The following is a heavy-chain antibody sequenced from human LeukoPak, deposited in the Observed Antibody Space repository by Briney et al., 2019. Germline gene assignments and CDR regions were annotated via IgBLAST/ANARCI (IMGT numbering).Heavy chain of an antibody. D-gene: IGHD5-12*01. J-gene: IGHJ3*02. CDR1: GYTFTSYY. CDR2: INPSGGST. Sequence: GASVKVSCKASGYTFTSYYMHWVRQAPGHGLEWMGIINPSGGSTSYAQKFQGRVTMTRDTSTSTAYMELSSLRSEDTAVYYCARVVDTVPREHAFDIWGQGTMVTVSS. V-gene: IGHV1-46*01. CDR3: ARVVDTVPREHAFDI.